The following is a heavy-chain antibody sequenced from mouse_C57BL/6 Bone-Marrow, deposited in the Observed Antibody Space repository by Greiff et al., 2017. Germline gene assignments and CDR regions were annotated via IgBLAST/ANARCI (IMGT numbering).Heavy chain of an antibody. V-gene: IGHV14-4*01. CDR1: GFNIKDDY. CDR3: TTPYYGNPYAMDY. J-gene: IGHJ4*01. D-gene: IGHD2-10*01. CDR2: IDPENGGT. Sequence: EVQLQQSGAELVRPGASVKLSCTVSGFNIKDDYMHWVKQRPEQGLEWIGCIDPENGGTEYDSKFQGKATLPAETSSTPAYLQLSSLTSEDTAVYYCTTPYYGNPYAMDYWGQGTSVTVSS.